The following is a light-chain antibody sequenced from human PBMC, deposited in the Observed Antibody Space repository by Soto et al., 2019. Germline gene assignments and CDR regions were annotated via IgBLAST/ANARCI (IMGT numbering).Light chain of an antibody. Sequence: EMVLTQSPGTLSLSPGERATLSCRASQSVSSSYLAWYQQKPGQAPRLLIYGASSRATGIPDRFSGSGSGTDFPHTIRRLEPEDFAVYYCQQYGSSPSTFGPGTKVDIK. CDR2: GAS. J-gene: IGKJ3*01. V-gene: IGKV3-20*01. CDR3: QQYGSSPST. CDR1: QSVSSSY.